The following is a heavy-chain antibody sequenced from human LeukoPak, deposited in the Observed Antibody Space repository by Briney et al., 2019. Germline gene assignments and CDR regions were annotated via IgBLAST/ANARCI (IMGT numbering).Heavy chain of an antibody. Sequence: PSVTLSLTCTVSGGSMTSTTYYWNWIRQPPGKGLEWIGYIYYSGNTNYNPSLKSRVTMSIDTSKIQFSLKLRSVTAADTAVYYCARWSLIRPAAILNAFEIWGQGTMVTVSS. CDR3: ARWSLIRPAAILNAFEI. V-gene: IGHV4-61*01. D-gene: IGHD2-2*02. J-gene: IGHJ3*02. CDR2: IYYSGNT. CDR1: GGSMTSTTYY.